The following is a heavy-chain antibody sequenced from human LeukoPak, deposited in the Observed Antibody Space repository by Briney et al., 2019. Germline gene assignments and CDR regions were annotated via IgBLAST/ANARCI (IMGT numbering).Heavy chain of an antibody. D-gene: IGHD3-22*01. CDR3: AAGSESYDSRGYSYYFDY. CDR2: INPSSGGT. V-gene: IGHV1-2*02. Sequence: GASVKVSCKASGYTFTDYYMHWVRQAPGQGLEWMGWINPSSGGTNYAQKFQGRVTVTRDTSISTAYMDLSRLRSDDTAVYYCAAGSESYDSRGYSYYFDYWGQGTLVTVSS. J-gene: IGHJ4*02. CDR1: GYTFTDYY.